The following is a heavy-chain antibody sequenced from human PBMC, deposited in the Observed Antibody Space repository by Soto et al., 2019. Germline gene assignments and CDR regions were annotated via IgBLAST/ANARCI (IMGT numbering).Heavy chain of an antibody. Sequence: SQTLSLTCAISGDSVSSNSAAWNWIRQSPSRGLEWLGRTYYRSKWYNDYAVSVRSRITINPDTSKNQFSLQLNSVTPEDTAVYYCARDYVLTAAGTGGFDYWGQGTLVTVSS. D-gene: IGHD6-13*01. V-gene: IGHV6-1*01. CDR3: ARDYVLTAAGTGGFDY. J-gene: IGHJ4*02. CDR2: TYYRSKWYN. CDR1: GDSVSSNSAA.